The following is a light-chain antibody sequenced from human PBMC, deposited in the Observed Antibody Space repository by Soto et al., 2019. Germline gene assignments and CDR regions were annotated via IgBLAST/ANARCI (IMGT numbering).Light chain of an antibody. CDR1: SSDVGSYNL. Sequence: LTQAASGSGFPGQSSSISCTGTSSDVGSYNLVSWYQQHPGKAPKLMIYEGSKRPSGVSNRFSGSKSGNTASLTISGLQAEDEADYYCCSYAGSSTYVFGTGTKVTVL. CDR2: EGS. J-gene: IGLJ1*01. CDR3: CSYAGSSTYV. V-gene: IGLV2-23*01.